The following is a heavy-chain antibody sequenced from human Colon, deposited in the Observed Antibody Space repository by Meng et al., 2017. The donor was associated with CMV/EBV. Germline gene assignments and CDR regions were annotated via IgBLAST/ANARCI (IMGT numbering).Heavy chain of an antibody. J-gene: IGHJ4*02. CDR1: SFSGYY. CDR3: ARAVIKDYDSSGYSRFSFDY. V-gene: IGHV4-34*01. Sequence: SFSGYYWSWIRQPPGKGLEWIGEINHSGSTNYNPSLKSRVTISVDTSNNQFSLKLSSVTAADTAVYYCARAVIKDYDSSGYSRFSFDYWGQGTLVTVSS. CDR2: INHSGST. D-gene: IGHD3-22*01.